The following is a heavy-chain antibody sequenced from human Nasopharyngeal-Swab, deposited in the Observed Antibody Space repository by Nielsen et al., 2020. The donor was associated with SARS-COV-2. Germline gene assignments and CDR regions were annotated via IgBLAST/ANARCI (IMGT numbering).Heavy chain of an antibody. CDR3: AKVWGPTFGGVIVWPYYFDY. CDR1: GFTFNTYA. V-gene: IGHV3-23*01. D-gene: IGHD3-16*02. J-gene: IGHJ4*02. Sequence: GESLKISCAASGFTFNTYAISWVRQAPGKGLEWVSAISGSGGSTYYADSVKGRFTISRDNSKNTLYLQMNSLRAEDTAVYYCAKVWGPTFGGVIVWPYYFDYWGQGTLVTVSS. CDR2: ISGSGGST.